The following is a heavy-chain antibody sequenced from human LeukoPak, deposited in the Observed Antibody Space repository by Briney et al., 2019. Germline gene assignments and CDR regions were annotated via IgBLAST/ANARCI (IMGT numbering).Heavy chain of an antibody. CDR3: ARDPSGSWQWFDY. V-gene: IGHV1-46*01. J-gene: IGHJ4*02. Sequence: ASVKVSCKASGYTFTSYYMHWVRQAPGQGLEWMGVVNPNGGSTTYAQKFQGRVTMTRDRSTSTAYMEVSSLRSEDAAVYYRARDPSGSWQWFDYWGQGTLVTASS. CDR2: VNPNGGST. D-gene: IGHD1-26*01. CDR1: GYTFTSYY.